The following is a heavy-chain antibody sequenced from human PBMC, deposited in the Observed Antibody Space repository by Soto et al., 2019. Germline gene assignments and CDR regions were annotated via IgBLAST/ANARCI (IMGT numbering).Heavy chain of an antibody. CDR1: GFTFDDYG. V-gene: IGHV3-20*04. J-gene: IGHJ4*02. D-gene: IGHD6-13*01. Sequence: GGSLRLSCAASGFTFDDYGMSWVRQAPGKGLEWVSGINWNGGSTGYADSVKGRFTISRDNAKNSLYLQMNSLRAEDTALYYCARGIAAAGTNPYYFDYWGQGTLVTVSS. CDR2: INWNGGST. CDR3: ARGIAAAGTNPYYFDY.